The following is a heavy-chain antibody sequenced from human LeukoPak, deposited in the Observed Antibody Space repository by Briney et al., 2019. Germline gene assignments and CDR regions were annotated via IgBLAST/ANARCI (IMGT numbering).Heavy chain of an antibody. V-gene: IGHV3-30-3*01. CDR1: GFTFSSYA. CDR2: ISYDGSNK. CDR3: ATDYQRY. Sequence: PGGSLRLSCAASGFTFSSYAMHWVRQAPGKGLEWVAVISYDGSNKYYADSVKGRFTISKDNSKNTLYLQMNSLRAEDTAVYYCATDYQRYWGQGTLVTVSS. D-gene: IGHD3-16*02. J-gene: IGHJ4*02.